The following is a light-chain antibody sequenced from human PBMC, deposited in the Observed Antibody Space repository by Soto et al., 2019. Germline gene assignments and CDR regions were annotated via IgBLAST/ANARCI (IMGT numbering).Light chain of an antibody. J-gene: IGKJ1*01. Sequence: EIVLTQSPGTLSLSPGERATLSCRASQSVRTTYLAWYQQKPGQAPRLLIYNASKRTTGIPERFSGSGSGTDFTLTINMLEPADFAVYFCQQYSSSQGWTFGQGTKVEIK. V-gene: IGKV3-20*01. CDR3: QQYSSSQGWT. CDR1: QSVRTTY. CDR2: NAS.